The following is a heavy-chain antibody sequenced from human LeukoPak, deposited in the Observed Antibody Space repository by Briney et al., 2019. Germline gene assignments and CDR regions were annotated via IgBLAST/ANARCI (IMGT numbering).Heavy chain of an antibody. Sequence: ASVKVSCKASGYTFTSYAIHWVRQAPGQGLEWMGWINPNSGGTNYAQKFQGRVTMTRDTSISTAYMELSRLRSDDTAVYYCARSFATDAFDIWGQGTMVTVSS. J-gene: IGHJ3*02. V-gene: IGHV1-2*02. D-gene: IGHD3-16*01. CDR1: GYTFTSYA. CDR3: ARSFATDAFDI. CDR2: INPNSGGT.